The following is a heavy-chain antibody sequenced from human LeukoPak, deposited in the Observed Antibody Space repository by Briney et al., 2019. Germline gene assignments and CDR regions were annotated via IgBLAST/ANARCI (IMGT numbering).Heavy chain of an antibody. J-gene: IGHJ4*02. Sequence: SETLSLTCTVSGGSISSSSYYWGWIRQPPGKGLEWIGSIYYSGSTYYNPSLKSRVTISVDTSKNQFSLKLSSVTAADTAVYYCARILTMVRGVIDYWGQGTLVTVSS. CDR3: ARILTMVRGVIDY. CDR1: GGSISSSSYY. V-gene: IGHV4-39*07. D-gene: IGHD3-10*01. CDR2: IYYSGST.